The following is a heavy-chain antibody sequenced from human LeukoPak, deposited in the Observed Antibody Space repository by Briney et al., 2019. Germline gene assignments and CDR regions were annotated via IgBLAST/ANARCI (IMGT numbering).Heavy chain of an antibody. CDR1: EFTFSSHS. CDR3: ARSLKVSAALDVFDI. V-gene: IGHV3-21*01. Sequence: GGSLRLSCAASEFTFSSHSMNWVRQAPGKGLEWGSSISRSGGSIYYADSLKGRFTISRDNAKNSLYLQMNSLRAEDTAVYFCARSLKVSAALDVFDIWGQGTMVTVSS. CDR2: ISRSGGSI. J-gene: IGHJ3*02. D-gene: IGHD2-2*01.